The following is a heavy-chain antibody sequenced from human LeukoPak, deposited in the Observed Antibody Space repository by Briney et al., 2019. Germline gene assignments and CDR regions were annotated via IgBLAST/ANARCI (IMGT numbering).Heavy chain of an antibody. J-gene: IGHJ4*02. D-gene: IGHD3-22*01. CDR3: AKDISCYYRPFDY. V-gene: IGHV3-23*01. CDR2: ISGSGSHT. Sequence: GGSLRLSCAASGFSFSGYAMSWDRQAPGKGLEWVSSISGSGSHTYHADSVKGRFTISRDNSKNTLYLQMNSLRAEDTAVYYCAKDISCYYRPFDYWGQGTLVTVSS. CDR1: GFSFSGYA.